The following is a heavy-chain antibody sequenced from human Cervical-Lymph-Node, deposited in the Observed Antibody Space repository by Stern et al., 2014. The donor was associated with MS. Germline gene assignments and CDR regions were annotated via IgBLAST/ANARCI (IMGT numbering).Heavy chain of an antibody. V-gene: IGHV1-69*01. CDR2: IVPLFGKP. J-gene: IGHJ6*02. CDR3: ASPLTATSVPFGYYGMDV. Sequence: VQLEESGAEVKKPGSSVKVSCKGSGGSFSNYATSWVRQLPGQGLEWMGGIVPLFGKPNYAQKCQGRVTIAADESTSTAYMDLSRLRSEDTAVYYCASPLTATSVPFGYYGMDVWGQGTTVTVS. D-gene: IGHD4-17*01. CDR1: GGSFSNYA.